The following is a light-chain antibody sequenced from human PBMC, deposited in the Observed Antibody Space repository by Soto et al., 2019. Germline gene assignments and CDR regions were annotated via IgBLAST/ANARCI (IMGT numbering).Light chain of an antibody. CDR3: QQYDRYVT. CDR1: QSISSW. CDR2: DAS. Sequence: DIQMTQSPSTLSASVGDRVTITCRASQSISSWLAWYQQKPGKAPKLLIYDASSLQSGVPSRFSGSGSGTEFTLTISSLQPDDFATYYCQQYDRYVTFGQGTKV. J-gene: IGKJ1*01. V-gene: IGKV1-5*01.